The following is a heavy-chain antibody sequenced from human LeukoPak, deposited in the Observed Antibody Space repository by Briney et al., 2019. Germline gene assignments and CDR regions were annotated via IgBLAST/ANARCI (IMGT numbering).Heavy chain of an antibody. Sequence: PGGSLRLSCAASGFTFSSYGMSWVRQAPGKGLEWVSAISGSGDSTDYADSVKGRITISRDNSRNTLYLQMNSLRVEDTAVYYCAKSIGSSGWYPFDYRGQGTLVTVSS. CDR1: GFTFSSYG. D-gene: IGHD6-19*01. CDR3: AKSIGSSGWYPFDY. J-gene: IGHJ4*02. CDR2: ISGSGDST. V-gene: IGHV3-23*01.